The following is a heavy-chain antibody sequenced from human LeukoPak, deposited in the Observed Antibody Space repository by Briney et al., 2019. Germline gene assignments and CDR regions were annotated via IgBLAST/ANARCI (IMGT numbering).Heavy chain of an antibody. CDR2: IGSSSSYI. Sequence: GSLRLSCAASGFTFSSYSMNWVRQAPGKRLEWVSSIGSSSSYIYYADSVKGRFTISRDNAKNSLYLQMNSLRAEGTAVYYCARDRTPFIRDGFADWGQGTLVTVSS. CDR3: ARDRTPFIRDGFAD. J-gene: IGHJ4*02. CDR1: GFTFSSYS. V-gene: IGHV3-21*01. D-gene: IGHD5-24*01.